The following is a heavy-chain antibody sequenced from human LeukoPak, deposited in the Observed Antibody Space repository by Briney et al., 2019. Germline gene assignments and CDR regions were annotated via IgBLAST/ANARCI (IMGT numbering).Heavy chain of an antibody. J-gene: IGHJ4*02. V-gene: IGHV3-21*01. CDR2: ISSSSSYI. CDR3: ARAEIVGASDY. D-gene: IGHD1-26*01. Sequence: GGSLRLSCAASGFTFSSYSMNWVRQAPGKGLEWVSSISSSSSYIYYADSVKGRFTISRDNAKNSLYLQMNSLRAEDMAVYYCARAEIVGASDYWGQGTLVTVSS. CDR1: GFTFSSYS.